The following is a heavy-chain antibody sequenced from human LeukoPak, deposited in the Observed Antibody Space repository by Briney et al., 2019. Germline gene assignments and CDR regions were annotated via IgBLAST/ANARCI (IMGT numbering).Heavy chain of an antibody. CDR1: GFTVSSNY. Sequence: GGSLRLSCAASGFTVSSNYMSWVRQAPGKGLEWVSVIYSGGSTYYADSVKGRFTVSRDNSKNTLYLQMNSLRAEDTAVYYCAKEKQLEPFDCWGQGTLVTVSS. CDR3: AKEKQLEPFDC. V-gene: IGHV3-66*01. D-gene: IGHD1-1*01. CDR2: IYSGGST. J-gene: IGHJ4*02.